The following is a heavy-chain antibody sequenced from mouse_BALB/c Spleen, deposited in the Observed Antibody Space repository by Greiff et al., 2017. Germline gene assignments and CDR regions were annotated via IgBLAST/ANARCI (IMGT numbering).Heavy chain of an antibody. V-gene: IGHV2-6-7*01. CDR3: AREGQLGLLYFDY. J-gene: IGHJ3*01. D-gene: IGHD3-2*01. Sequence: QVQLKESGPGLVAPSQSLSITCTVSGFSLTGYGVNWVRQPPGKGLEWLGMIWGDGSTDYNSALKSRLSISKDNSKSQVFLKMNSLQTDDTARYYCAREGQLGLLYFDYWGQGTLVTVSA. CDR2: IWGDGST. CDR1: GFSLTGYG.